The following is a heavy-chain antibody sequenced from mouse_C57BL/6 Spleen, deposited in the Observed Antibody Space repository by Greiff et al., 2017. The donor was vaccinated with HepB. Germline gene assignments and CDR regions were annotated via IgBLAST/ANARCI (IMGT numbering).Heavy chain of an antibody. Sequence: QVQLQQPGAELVMPGASVKLSCKASGYTLTSYWMHWVKQRPGQGLEWIGEIDPSDSYTNYNQKFKGKSTLTVDKSSSTAYMQLSSLTSEDSAVYYCARSYGSSPAWFAYWGQGTLVTVSA. CDR3: ARSYGSSPAWFAY. CDR1: GYTLTSYW. J-gene: IGHJ3*01. CDR2: IDPSDSYT. V-gene: IGHV1-69*01. D-gene: IGHD1-1*01.